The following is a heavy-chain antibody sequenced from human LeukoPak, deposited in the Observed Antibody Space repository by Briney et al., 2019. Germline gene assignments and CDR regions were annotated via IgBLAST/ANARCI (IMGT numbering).Heavy chain of an antibody. V-gene: IGHV3-23*01. CDR2: ISGSGGST. J-gene: IGHJ6*02. D-gene: IGHD6-13*01. CDR3: AKGEIAAAGTWYYGMDV. Sequence: GGSLRLSCAASRFTLSNYWMSWVRQAPGKGLEWVSAISGSGGSTYYADSVKGRFTISRDNSKNTLYLQMNSLRAEDTAVYYCAKGEIAAAGTWYYGMDVWGQGTTVTVSS. CDR1: RFTLSNYW.